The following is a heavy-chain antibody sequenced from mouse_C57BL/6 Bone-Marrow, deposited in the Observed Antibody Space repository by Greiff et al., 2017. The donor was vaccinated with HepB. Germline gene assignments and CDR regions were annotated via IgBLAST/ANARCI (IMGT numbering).Heavy chain of an antibody. V-gene: IGHV1-55*01. CDR2: IYPGSGST. D-gene: IGHD2-3*01. CDR1: GYTFTSYW. J-gene: IGHJ1*03. CDR3: ARRDGSHWYFDV. Sequence: QVQLQQSGAELVKPGASVKMSCKASGYTFTSYWITWVKQRPVQGLEWIGDIYPGSGSTNYNEKFKSKATLTVDTSSSTAYMQLSSLTSEDAAVYYCARRDGSHWYFDVWGTGTTVTVSS.